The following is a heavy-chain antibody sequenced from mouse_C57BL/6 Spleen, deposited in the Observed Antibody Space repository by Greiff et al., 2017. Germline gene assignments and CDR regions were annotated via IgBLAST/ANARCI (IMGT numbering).Heavy chain of an antibody. CDR1: GYTFTSYW. CDR3: ARYYDYDFDY. Sequence: QVQLQQPGAELVRPGSSVKLSCKASGYTFTSYWMDWVKQRPGQDLEWIGNIYPSDSETHYNQKFKDKATLTVDKSSSPAYMQLSSLTSEDSAVYYCARYYDYDFDYWGQGTTLTVSS. CDR2: IYPSDSET. V-gene: IGHV1-61*01. J-gene: IGHJ2*01. D-gene: IGHD2-4*01.